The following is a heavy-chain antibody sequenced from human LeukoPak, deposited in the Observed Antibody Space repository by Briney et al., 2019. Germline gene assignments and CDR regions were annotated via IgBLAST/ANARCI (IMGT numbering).Heavy chain of an antibody. J-gene: IGHJ4*02. CDR1: GGSISSYY. Sequence: SETLSLTCTVSGGSISSYYWSWIRQPPGKGLEWIGYIYYSGSTNYNPSLKSRVTISVGTSKNQFSLKLSSVTAADTAVYYCARHPQGLTIFGELDYWGQGTLVTVSS. CDR3: ARHPQGLTIFGELDY. CDR2: IYYSGST. D-gene: IGHD3-3*01. V-gene: IGHV4-59*08.